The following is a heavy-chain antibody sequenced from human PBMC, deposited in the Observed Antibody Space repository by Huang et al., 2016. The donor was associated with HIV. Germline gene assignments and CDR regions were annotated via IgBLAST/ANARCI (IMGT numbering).Heavy chain of an antibody. D-gene: IGHD3-3*01. V-gene: IGHV4-34*02. CDR1: GGSFSGYY. Sequence: QVQLQQWGAGLLKPSETLSLTCAVYGGSFSGYYWTWLRQPPGKGLEWIGEINHSGSTNYNPSLKSRGTISVDTSKNQFSLRLNSVTAADTAVYYCASKHYDFWSGYYPPSYFDLWGRGTLVSVSS. CDR3: ASKHYDFWSGYYPPSYFDL. CDR2: INHSGST. J-gene: IGHJ2*01.